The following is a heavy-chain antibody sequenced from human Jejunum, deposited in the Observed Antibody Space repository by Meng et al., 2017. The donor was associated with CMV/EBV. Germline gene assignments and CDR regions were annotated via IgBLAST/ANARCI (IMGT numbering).Heavy chain of an antibody. V-gene: IGHV5-51*01. J-gene: IGHJ4*02. CDR3: ARQHYDFWTGSYTGNSYFDY. D-gene: IGHD3/OR15-3a*01. Sequence: YWIGWVRQMPGKGLEWMGLIYPGDWDTKYNPSFQGQVSISVDKSINTAYLQWSSLKASDTAIYYCARQHYDFWTGSYTGNSYFDYWGQGTRVTVSS. CDR1: YW. CDR2: IYPGDWDT.